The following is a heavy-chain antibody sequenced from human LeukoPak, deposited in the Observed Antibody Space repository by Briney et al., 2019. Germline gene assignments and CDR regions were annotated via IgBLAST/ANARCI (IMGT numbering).Heavy chain of an antibody. CDR1: GGSISSSNW. Sequence: SSETLSLTCAVSGGSISSSNWWSWVRQPPGKGLEWIGEIYHSGNTNYNPSLKSRVTISVDKSKNQFSLKLSSVTAADTAVYYCARRVLRYFDWLPTSYMDVWGKGTTVTVSS. J-gene: IGHJ6*03. D-gene: IGHD3-9*01. CDR3: ARRVLRYFDWLPTSYMDV. CDR2: IYHSGNT. V-gene: IGHV4-4*02.